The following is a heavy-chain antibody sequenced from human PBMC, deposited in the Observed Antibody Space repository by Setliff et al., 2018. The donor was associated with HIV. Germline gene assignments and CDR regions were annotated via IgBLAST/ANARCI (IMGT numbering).Heavy chain of an antibody. CDR3: ARGSYHDSSPLANDY. V-gene: IGHV4-34*01. CDR1: GVSFNSYY. Sequence: KPSETLSLTCAVYGVSFNSYYWTWIRQPPGKGLEWIGEINHNGTTSYNSSLKSRVTMPIDTSKSQFSLKLSSVTAADTAVYYCARGSYHDSSPLANDYWDRGKMVTVSS. D-gene: IGHD3-22*01. J-gene: IGHJ4*02. CDR2: INHNGTT.